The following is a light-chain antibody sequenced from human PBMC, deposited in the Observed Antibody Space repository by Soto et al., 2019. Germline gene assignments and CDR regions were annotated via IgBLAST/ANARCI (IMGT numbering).Light chain of an antibody. CDR3: QQRRNWPRT. V-gene: IGKV3-11*01. Sequence: DIVLTQSPATLSLSPGERATLSCRASQSVSDYLAWYQKKPGQAPRLVLYDTFNRATGIPARFSGSGSGTDFTLTISSLEPEDIAVYYCQQRRNWPRTFGQGTKVEIK. J-gene: IGKJ1*01. CDR2: DTF. CDR1: QSVSDY.